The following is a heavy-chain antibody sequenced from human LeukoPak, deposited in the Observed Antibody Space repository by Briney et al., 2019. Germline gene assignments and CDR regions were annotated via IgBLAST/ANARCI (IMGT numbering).Heavy chain of an antibody. CDR3: ARASYGSGSYYMDY. CDR2: IYYSGST. D-gene: IGHD3-10*01. Sequence: TPSETLSLTCTVSGGSISSYYWSWIRQPPGKGLEWIGYIYYSGSTNYNPSLKSRVTISVDTSKNQFSLKLSSVTAADTAVYYCARASYGSGSYYMDYWGQGTLVTVSS. J-gene: IGHJ4*02. V-gene: IGHV4-59*01. CDR1: GGSISSYY.